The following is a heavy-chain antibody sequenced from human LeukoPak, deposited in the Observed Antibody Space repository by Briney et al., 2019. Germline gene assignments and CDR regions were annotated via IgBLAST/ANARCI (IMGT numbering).Heavy chain of an antibody. J-gene: IGHJ4*02. Sequence: GASVKVSCKASGYTFTSYGISWVRQAPGQGLEWMGWISAYNGNTNYAQKLQGRVTMTTDTSTSTAYMELRSLRSDDTAVYYCAREPSPRERIVATYFDYWGQGTLVTVSS. V-gene: IGHV1-18*01. CDR3: AREPSPRERIVATYFDY. CDR2: ISAYNGNT. CDR1: GYTFTSYG. D-gene: IGHD5-12*01.